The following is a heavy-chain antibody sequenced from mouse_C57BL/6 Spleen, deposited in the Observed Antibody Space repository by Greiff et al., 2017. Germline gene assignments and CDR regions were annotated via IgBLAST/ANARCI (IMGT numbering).Heavy chain of an antibody. D-gene: IGHD2-1*01. CDR1: GYTFTSYW. J-gene: IGHJ4*01. V-gene: IGHV1-55*01. Sequence: VQLQQSGAELVKPGASVKMSCKASGYTFTSYWITWVKQRPGQGLEWIGDIYPGSGSTNYNEKFKSKATLTVDTSSSTAYMQLSSLTSEDSAVYYCARSRNYDYAMDYWGQGTSVTVSS. CDR2: IYPGSGST. CDR3: ARSRNYDYAMDY.